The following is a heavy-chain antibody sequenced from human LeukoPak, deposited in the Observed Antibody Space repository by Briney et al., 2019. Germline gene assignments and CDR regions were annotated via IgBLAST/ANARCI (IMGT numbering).Heavy chain of an antibody. Sequence: GGSLRLSCAASGFTVSNYYMSWVRQAPGKGLEWVSVIFSGGTTHYADSVKGRFTISRDISKNTLYLQMNSLRDEDAAVYYCAREDGYSSSWYSDYWGQGTLVTVSS. CDR1: GFTVSNYY. CDR2: IFSGGTT. J-gene: IGHJ4*02. D-gene: IGHD6-13*01. V-gene: IGHV3-53*01. CDR3: AREDGYSSSWYSDY.